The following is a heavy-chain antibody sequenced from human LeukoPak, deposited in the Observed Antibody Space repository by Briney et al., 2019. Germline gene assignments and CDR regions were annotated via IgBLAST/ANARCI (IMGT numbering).Heavy chain of an antibody. CDR2: ISSSGSTI. D-gene: IGHD3-16*01. CDR1: GFTFSDYY. V-gene: IGHV3-11*04. Sequence: KPGGSLRLSCAASGFTFSDYYMSWIRQAPGKGLEWVSYISSSGSTIYYADSVKGRFTISRDNAKNSLYLQMNSLRAEDTAVYYCARDFQPLYVWGPQTYYHYYGMDVWGQGTTVTVSS. J-gene: IGHJ6*02. CDR3: ARDFQPLYVWGPQTYYHYYGMDV.